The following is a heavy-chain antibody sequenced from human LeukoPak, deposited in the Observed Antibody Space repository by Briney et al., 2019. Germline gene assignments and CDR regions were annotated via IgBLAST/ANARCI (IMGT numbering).Heavy chain of an antibody. CDR3: ARGPPNWGYDY. CDR1: GYTFTSYD. V-gene: IGHV1-8*01. D-gene: IGHD7-27*01. CDR2: MSPNSGDT. J-gene: IGHJ4*02. Sequence: RASVKVSCKASGYTFTSYDFNWVRQATGQRPEWMGWMSPNSGDTGYAQKFQDRVTMTRYTSISTAYMELSSLRSDDTAVYYCARGPPNWGYDYWGPGTLVTVSS.